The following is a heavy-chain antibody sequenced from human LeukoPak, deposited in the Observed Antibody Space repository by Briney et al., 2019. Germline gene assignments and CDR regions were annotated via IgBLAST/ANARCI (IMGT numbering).Heavy chain of an antibody. CDR1: GLTFSSYE. D-gene: IGHD1-26*01. CDR2: ISSSGSTI. V-gene: IGHV3-48*03. Sequence: PGGSLRLSCAASGLTFSSYEMNWVRQAPGKGLEWVSYISSSGSTIYYADSVKGRFTISRDNAKNSLYLQMNSLRAEDTAVYYCARADGSYYSPFDYWGQGTLVTVSS. J-gene: IGHJ4*02. CDR3: ARADGSYYSPFDY.